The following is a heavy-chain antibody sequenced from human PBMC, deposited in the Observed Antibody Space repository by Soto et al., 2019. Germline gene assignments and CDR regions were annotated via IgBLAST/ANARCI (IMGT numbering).Heavy chain of an antibody. CDR3: AKDQAAAGTISRYFQH. CDR1: GFSFSTYA. J-gene: IGHJ1*01. V-gene: IGHV3-23*01. CDR2: ISGSGGTT. D-gene: IGHD6-13*01. Sequence: EVQLLESGGGLVQPEGSLRLSCAASGFSFSTYAMSWVRQAPGKGLEWVSGISGSGGTTYYADSVKGRFTISRDNSNNTLYLQVNSLRVEDTAVYYCAKDQAAAGTISRYFQHWGQGTLVTVSS.